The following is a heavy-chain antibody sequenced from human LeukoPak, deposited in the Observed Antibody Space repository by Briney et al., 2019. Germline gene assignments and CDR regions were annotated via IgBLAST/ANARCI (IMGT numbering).Heavy chain of an antibody. V-gene: IGHV4-59*01. J-gene: IGHJ4*02. D-gene: IGHD4-17*01. CDR3: ARERYGDFLD. CDR2: IYYSGST. CDR1: GGSISNYY. Sequence: SETLSLTCTVSGGSISNYYWSWIRQPPGMGLEWIRYIYYSGSTNYNPSLKSRVTVSVDTSRNQFSLKLRSVTAADTAVYYCARERYGDFLDWGQGTLVTVSS.